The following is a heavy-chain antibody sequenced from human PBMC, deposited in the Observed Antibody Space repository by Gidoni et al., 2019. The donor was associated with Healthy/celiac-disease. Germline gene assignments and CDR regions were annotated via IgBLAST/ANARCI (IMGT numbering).Heavy chain of an antibody. V-gene: IGHV3-23*01. CDR1: GFTFSSHA. D-gene: IGHD3-22*01. CDR2: ISGSGGST. J-gene: IGHJ4*02. CDR3: AKDFLTDYYDSSGYYNY. Sequence: EVQLLESGGGLVQPGGSLRLSCAASGFTFSSHAMSWVRQAPGKGLEWVSAISGSGGSTYYADSVKGRFTISRDNSKNTLYLQMNSLRAEDTAVYYCAKDFLTDYYDSSGYYNYWGQGTLVTVSS.